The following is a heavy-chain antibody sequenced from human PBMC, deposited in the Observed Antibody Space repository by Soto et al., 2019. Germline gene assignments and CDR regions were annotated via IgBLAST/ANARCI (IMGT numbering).Heavy chain of an antibody. D-gene: IGHD2-15*01. CDR1: GFTFDDYA. V-gene: IGHV3-9*01. Sequence: GGSLRLSCAASGFTFDDYAMHWVRQAPGKGLEWVSGISWNSGSIGYANSVKGRFSISRENAKNSLYLQMNRLRAVDTALYYCAKSYCSGGSCYSTHYYYYYMDVWGKGTTVTVSS. CDR3: AKSYCSGGSCYSTHYYYYYMDV. J-gene: IGHJ6*03. CDR2: ISWNSGSI.